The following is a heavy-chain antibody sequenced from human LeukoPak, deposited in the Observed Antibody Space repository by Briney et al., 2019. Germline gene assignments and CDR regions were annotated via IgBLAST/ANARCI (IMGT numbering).Heavy chain of an antibody. CDR1: GFTFSTHW. J-gene: IGHJ4*02. Sequence: PGGSLRLSCVASGFTFSTHWVCWVRQAPGKGLEWVANIKEDGSTTDYVDSVKGRFTISRDNAKNSVFLQMNSLRAEDTAVYYCAKDAQRGFDYSNSLENWGQGALVIVSS. D-gene: IGHD4-11*01. V-gene: IGHV3-7*01. CDR3: AKDAQRGFDYSNSLEN. CDR2: IKEDGSTT.